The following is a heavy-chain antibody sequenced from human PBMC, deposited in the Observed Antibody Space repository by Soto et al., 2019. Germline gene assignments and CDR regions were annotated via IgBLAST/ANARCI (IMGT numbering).Heavy chain of an antibody. CDR2: IYTGGGT. D-gene: IGHD3-10*01. Sequence: GGSLRLSCAASGFTVSNNFMAWVRHAPRKGLEWVSVIYTGGGTNYPDSVKGRFTMSRDDFKNMLYLQMNNLRAEDTAIYYCARGLRGAIREKSLDYWGQGTLVTVSS. CDR3: ARGLRGAIREKSLDY. V-gene: IGHV3-53*01. CDR1: GFTVSNNF. J-gene: IGHJ4*02.